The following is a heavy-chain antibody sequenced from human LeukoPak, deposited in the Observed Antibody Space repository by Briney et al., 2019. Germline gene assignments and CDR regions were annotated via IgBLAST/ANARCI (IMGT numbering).Heavy chain of an antibody. CDR1: GFTFSGSA. CDR2: IRSKANSYAT. CDR3: TRLYLSYDFWSGYYSGADY. Sequence: GGSLRLSCAASGFTFSGSAMHWVRQASGKGLEWVGRIRSKANSYATAYAASVKGRFTISRDDSKNTVYLQMNSLKTEDTAVYYCTRLYLSYDFWSGYYSGADYWGQGTLVTVSS. J-gene: IGHJ4*02. D-gene: IGHD3-3*01. V-gene: IGHV3-73*01.